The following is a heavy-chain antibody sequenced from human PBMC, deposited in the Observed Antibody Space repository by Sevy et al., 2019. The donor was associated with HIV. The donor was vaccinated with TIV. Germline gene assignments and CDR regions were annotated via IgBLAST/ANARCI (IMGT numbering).Heavy chain of an antibody. CDR3: TRQPPDTGDY. Sequence: GGSLRLSCAASGFTFSSYEMNWVRQAPGKGLEWVSYIGSSGSKRFYEDSVKGRFTISRDNAKNSLYLQMNSLRAEDTAVYYCTRQPPDTGDYWGQGTLVTVSS. J-gene: IGHJ4*02. V-gene: IGHV3-48*03. CDR1: GFTFSSYE. CDR2: IGSSGSKR.